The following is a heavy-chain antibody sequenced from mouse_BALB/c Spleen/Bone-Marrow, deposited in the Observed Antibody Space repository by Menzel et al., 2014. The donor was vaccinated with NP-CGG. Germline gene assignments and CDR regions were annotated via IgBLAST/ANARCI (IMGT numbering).Heavy chain of an antibody. Sequence: EVQLVESGGGLVKPGGSLKLSCAASGFAFSTYDMSWVCQTPEKRLEWVATISSGGSYTYYPDTVTGRFTISRDNAKNTLYLEMSSLRSEDTAMYYCARDRGYFDYWGQGTTLTVSS. D-gene: IGHD3-1*01. CDR2: ISSGGSYT. V-gene: IGHV5-9-4*01. CDR3: ARDRGYFDY. CDR1: GFAFSTYD. J-gene: IGHJ2*01.